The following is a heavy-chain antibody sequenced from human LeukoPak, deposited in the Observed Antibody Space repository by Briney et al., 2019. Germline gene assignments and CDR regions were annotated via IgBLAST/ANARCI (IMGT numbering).Heavy chain of an antibody. CDR2: IDPSGGGT. J-gene: IGHJ3*02. V-gene: IGHV3-23*01. CDR3: AKISPLDYGGKPWSLAI. Sequence: AGSHRLSCAASGFTFSSYAMSCVRQTPGKGLEWVSGIDPSGGGTYYADSVKGRFTISRDNSKNTLYLQMNSLRAEDTAAYYCAKISPLDYGGKPWSLAIWGQGTMVTASS. CDR1: GFTFSSYA. D-gene: IGHD4-23*01.